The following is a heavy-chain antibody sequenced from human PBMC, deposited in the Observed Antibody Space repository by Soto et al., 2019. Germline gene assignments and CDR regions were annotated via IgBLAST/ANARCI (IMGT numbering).Heavy chain of an antibody. J-gene: IGHJ4*02. V-gene: IGHV3-30*18. CDR1: GFTFSSYG. CDR2: ISYVGSNQ. Sequence: GGSLRLSCAASGFTFSSYGMYWVRQAPGKGLEWVAGISYVGSNQYYADSVRGRFTISRDNSKNTLYLQMNSLRTEDTAVYYCEKLLFHYDSSVFTTDSWGQGAQVPISS. D-gene: IGHD3-22*01. CDR3: EKLLFHYDSSVFTTDS.